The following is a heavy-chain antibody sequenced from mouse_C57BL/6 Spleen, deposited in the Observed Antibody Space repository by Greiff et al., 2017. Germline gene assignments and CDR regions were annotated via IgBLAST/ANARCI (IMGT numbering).Heavy chain of an antibody. V-gene: IGHV3-6*01. D-gene: IGHD1-1*01. CDR2: ISYDGSN. CDR3: ARGGYYGSSYDYAMDY. Sequence: ESGPGLVKPSQSLSLTCSVTGYSITSGYYWNWIRQFPGNKLEWMGYISYDGSNNYNPSLKNRISITRDTSKNQFFLKLNSVTTEDTATYYCARGGYYGSSYDYAMDYWGQGTSVTVSS. J-gene: IGHJ4*01. CDR1: GYSITSGYY.